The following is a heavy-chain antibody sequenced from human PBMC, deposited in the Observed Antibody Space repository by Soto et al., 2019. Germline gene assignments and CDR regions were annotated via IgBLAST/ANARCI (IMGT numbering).Heavy chain of an antibody. CDR1: GGSISSYY. V-gene: IGHV4-59*01. Sequence: QVQLQESGPGLVKPSETLSLTCTVSGGSISSYYWSWLRQPPGKGLEWIGYIYYSGSTNYNPSLKSRVTISVDTSKNQFSLKLSSVTAADTAVYYCARDPTYSSGWYGYFDYWGQGTLVTVSS. CDR2: IYYSGST. J-gene: IGHJ4*02. D-gene: IGHD6-19*01. CDR3: ARDPTYSSGWYGYFDY.